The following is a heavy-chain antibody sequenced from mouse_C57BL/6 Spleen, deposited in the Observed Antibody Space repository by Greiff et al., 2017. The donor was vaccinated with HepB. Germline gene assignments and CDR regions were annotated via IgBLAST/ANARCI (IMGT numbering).Heavy chain of an antibody. J-gene: IGHJ3*01. CDR1: GFTFTDYY. Sequence: DVKLVESGGGLVQPGGSLSLSCAASGFTFTDYYMSWVRQPPGKALEWLGFIRNKANGYTTEYSASVKGRFTISRDNSQSILYLQMNALRAEDSATYYCARYDDSLFAYWGQGTLVTVSA. CDR2: IRNKANGYTT. CDR3: ARYDDSLFAY. V-gene: IGHV7-3*01. D-gene: IGHD2-4*01.